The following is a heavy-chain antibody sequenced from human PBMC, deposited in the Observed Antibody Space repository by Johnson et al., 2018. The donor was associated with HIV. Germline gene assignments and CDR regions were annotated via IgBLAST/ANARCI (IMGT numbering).Heavy chain of an antibody. CDR2: ISWDGGNT. Sequence: VQLVESGGVAVQPGGSLRLSCAASGFSFDDYAMHWVRQAPGKGLECVSLISWDGGNTYYADSVKGRFIISRDNSKKSLYLQMNSLRAEDTALYFCAKDSDTYYYGSGDAFDIWGQGTTVTVSS. J-gene: IGHJ3*02. CDR1: GFSFDDYA. D-gene: IGHD3-10*01. V-gene: IGHV3-43D*03. CDR3: AKDSDTYYYGSGDAFDI.